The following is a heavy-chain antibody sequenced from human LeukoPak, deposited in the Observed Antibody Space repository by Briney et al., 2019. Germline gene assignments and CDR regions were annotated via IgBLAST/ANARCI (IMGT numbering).Heavy chain of an antibody. Sequence: GESLKISCQGFGYSFTTSWIGWVRQMPGKGLEWMGIIYPGDSDTRYSPSFQGQVTISADKSISTAYLQWSSLKASDTAMYYCARGQGYCSSTSCYRWDAFDIWGQGTMVTVSS. D-gene: IGHD2-2*01. CDR3: ARGQGYCSSTSCYRWDAFDI. J-gene: IGHJ3*02. CDR2: IYPGDSDT. CDR1: GYSFTTSW. V-gene: IGHV5-51*01.